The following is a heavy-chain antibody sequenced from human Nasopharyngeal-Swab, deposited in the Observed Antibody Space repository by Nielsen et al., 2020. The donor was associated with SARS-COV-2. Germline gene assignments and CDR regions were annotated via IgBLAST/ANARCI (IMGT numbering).Heavy chain of an antibody. Sequence: SETLSPTCVVSGASISNRNNYWGWIRQSPGKGLEWIGTVLSSGSTYNPSLKSRVTMSVDTSKNQFSLKLTSVTAADTAVYYCARDESGDYLGLPFDHWGRGTLVTVSS. CDR2: VLSSGST. D-gene: IGHD4-17*01. V-gene: IGHV4-39*07. J-gene: IGHJ4*02. CDR1: GASISNRNNY. CDR3: ARDESGDYLGLPFDH.